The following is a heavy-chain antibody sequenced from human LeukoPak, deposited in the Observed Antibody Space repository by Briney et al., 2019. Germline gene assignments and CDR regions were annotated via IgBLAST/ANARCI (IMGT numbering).Heavy chain of an antibody. V-gene: IGHV3-23*01. Sequence: GGSLRLSCAASGFTFSSYAMSWVRQAPGKGLEWVSAISGSGGSTYYADSVKGRFTISRDNSKNTLYLQMNSLRAEDTAVYYCAKQGGYCGGGSCYSWVFDYWGQGTLVTVSS. CDR3: AKQGGYCGGGSCYSWVFDY. CDR1: GFTFSSYA. D-gene: IGHD2-15*01. CDR2: ISGSGGST. J-gene: IGHJ4*02.